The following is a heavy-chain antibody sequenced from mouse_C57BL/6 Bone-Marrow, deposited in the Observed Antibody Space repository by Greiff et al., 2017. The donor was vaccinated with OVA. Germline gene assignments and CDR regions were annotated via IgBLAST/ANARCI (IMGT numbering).Heavy chain of an antibody. Sequence: QVHVKQPGAELVKPGASVKVSCKASGYTFTSYWMHWVKQRPGQGLEWIGRIHPSDSDTNYNQKFKGKATLTVDKSSSTAYMQLSSLTSEDSAVYYGAIGFHYYGSLDYWGQGTTLTVSS. J-gene: IGHJ2*01. CDR1: GYTFTSYW. D-gene: IGHD1-1*01. V-gene: IGHV1-74*01. CDR3: AIGFHYYGSLDY. CDR2: IHPSDSDT.